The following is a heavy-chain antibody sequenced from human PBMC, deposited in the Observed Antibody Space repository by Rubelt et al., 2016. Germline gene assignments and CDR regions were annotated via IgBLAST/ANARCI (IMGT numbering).Heavy chain of an antibody. V-gene: IGHV1-2*06. CDR1: GYTFTGYY. CDR2: INPNSGGT. CDR3: AREGDYYYGMDV. Sequence: QVQLVQSGAEVKKPGASVKVSCKASGYTFTGYYMHWVRQAPGQGLEWMGRINPNSGGTKYARKFQGRVTMTRDTSISTAYMELSRLRSDDTAVYYCAREGDYYYGMDVWGQGTTVTVSS. D-gene: IGHD3-16*01. J-gene: IGHJ6*02.